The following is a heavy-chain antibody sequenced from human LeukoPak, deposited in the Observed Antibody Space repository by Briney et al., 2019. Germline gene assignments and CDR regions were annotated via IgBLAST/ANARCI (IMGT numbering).Heavy chain of an antibody. D-gene: IGHD3-22*01. J-gene: IGHJ4*02. V-gene: IGHV3-7*01. CDR3: ARSEDYYDSSGYF. Sequence: GGSLRLSCAASGFTFSSYWMSWVRQAPGKGLEWVANIKQDGSENYYVDSVKGRFTISRDNAKNSLYLQMNSLRAEDTAVYYCARSEDYYDSSGYFWGQGTLVTVSS. CDR1: GFTFSSYW. CDR2: IKQDGSEN.